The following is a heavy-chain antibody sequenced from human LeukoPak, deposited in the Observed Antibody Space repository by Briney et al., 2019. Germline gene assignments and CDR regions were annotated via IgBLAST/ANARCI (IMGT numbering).Heavy chain of an antibody. Sequence: GGSLRLSCAASGFTFTAYGMHWVRQSPGKGLEWVAVIWYDGSKKYYGDSEKGRFIISRDNSKNTLFLQMNSLRAEDTAVYYCARDPSFPNYFDYWGQGTLVTVPS. CDR1: GFTFTAYG. CDR2: IWYDGSKK. CDR3: ARDPSFPNYFDY. D-gene: IGHD6-6*01. V-gene: IGHV3-33*01. J-gene: IGHJ4*02.